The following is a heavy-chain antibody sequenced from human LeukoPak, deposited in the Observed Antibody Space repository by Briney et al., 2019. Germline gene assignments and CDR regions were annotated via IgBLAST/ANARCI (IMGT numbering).Heavy chain of an antibody. Sequence: GGSLRLSXAASGFTFSSYSMNWVRQAPGKGLEWVSSISSSSSYIYYADSVKGRFTISRDNAKNSLYLQMNSLRAEDTAVYYCARTAGTGNYFDYWGQGTLVTVSS. CDR3: ARTAGTGNYFDY. CDR1: GFTFSSYS. D-gene: IGHD6-19*01. V-gene: IGHV3-21*01. CDR2: ISSSSSYI. J-gene: IGHJ4*02.